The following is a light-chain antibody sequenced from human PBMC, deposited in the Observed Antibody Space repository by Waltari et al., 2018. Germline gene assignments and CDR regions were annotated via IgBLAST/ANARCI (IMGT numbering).Light chain of an antibody. J-gene: IGKJ4*01. CDR1: QGIASR. CDR3: QQVNSFPLT. Sequence: DIQMTQSPSSVSASVGDRVTLTCRASQGIASRLAWYQQKPGKAPKLLIYDASSLHSGVPSRFSGSGSGTDFTLTIRSLQPEDFATYYCQQVNSFPLTFGGGTKVEIK. V-gene: IGKV1-12*01. CDR2: DAS.